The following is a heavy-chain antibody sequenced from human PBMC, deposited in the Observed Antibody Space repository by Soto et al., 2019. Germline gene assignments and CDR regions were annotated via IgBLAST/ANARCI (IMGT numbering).Heavy chain of an antibody. D-gene: IGHD3-10*01. CDR2: INSDGSST. CDR1: GFTFSSYW. V-gene: IGHV3-74*03. Sequence: EVQVVESGGGLVQPGGSLRLSCAASGFTFSSYWMHWVRQAPGTGLVWVSRINSDGSSTTYADSVKGRFTISRDNAKNTLYLQMNSLRAEDTAVYYCARALVRGVNVFDIWGQGTMVTVSS. CDR3: ARALVRGVNVFDI. J-gene: IGHJ3*02.